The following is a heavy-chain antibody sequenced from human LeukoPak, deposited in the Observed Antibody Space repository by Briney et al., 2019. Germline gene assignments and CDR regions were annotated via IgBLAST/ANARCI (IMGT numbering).Heavy chain of an antibody. Sequence: KPSETLSLTCTVSGGSISSYYWSWIRQPPGKGLEWIGYIYYSGSTNYNPSLKSRVTISVDTSKNQFSLKLSSVTAADTAVYYCAREEYSSSLGILVYWGQGTLVTVSS. V-gene: IGHV4-59*01. CDR1: GGSISSYY. CDR2: IYYSGST. CDR3: AREEYSSSLGILVY. J-gene: IGHJ4*02. D-gene: IGHD6-13*01.